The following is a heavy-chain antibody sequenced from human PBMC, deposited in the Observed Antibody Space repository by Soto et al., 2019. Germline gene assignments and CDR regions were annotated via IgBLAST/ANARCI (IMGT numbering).Heavy chain of an antibody. D-gene: IGHD3-22*01. CDR2: ISGSGGST. V-gene: IGHV3-23*01. CDR3: AKVDRYYDSSGYYYYFDY. J-gene: IGHJ4*02. CDR1: GFTFSSYA. Sequence: GGSLRLSCAASGFTFSSYAMSWVRQAPGKGLEWVSAISGSGGSTYYADSVKGRFTISRDNSKNTLYLQMNSLRAEDTAVYYCAKVDRYYDSSGYYYYFDYWGQGTLVTVSS.